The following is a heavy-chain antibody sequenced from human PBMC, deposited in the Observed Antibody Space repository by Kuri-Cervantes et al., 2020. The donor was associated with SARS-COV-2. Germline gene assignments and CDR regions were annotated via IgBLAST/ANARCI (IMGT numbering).Heavy chain of an antibody. CDR2: IFSNDKK. J-gene: IGHJ4*02. D-gene: IGHD2-2*02. CDR1: GFSLSNARMG. Sequence: SGPTLVKPTETLTLTCTVSGFSLSNARMGVSWIRQPPGKALEWLARIFSNDKKSYSTSLKSSLTISKDTSKSQVVLTMTNMDPVDTATYYCARIGYCSSTNCYTVFDYWGQGTLVTVSS. V-gene: IGHV2-26*01. CDR3: ARIGYCSSTNCYTVFDY.